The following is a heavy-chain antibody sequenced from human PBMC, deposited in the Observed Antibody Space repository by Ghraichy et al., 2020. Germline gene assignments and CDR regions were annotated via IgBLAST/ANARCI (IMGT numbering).Heavy chain of an antibody. J-gene: IGHJ4*02. CDR3: ARDRDYYGSGSYYPDY. V-gene: IGHV3-33*01. CDR1: GFTFSSYG. CDR2: IWYDGSNK. Sequence: GGSLRLSCAASGFTFSSYGMHWVRQAPGKGLEWVAVIWYDGSNKYYADSVKGRFTISRDNSKNTLYLQMNSLRAEDTAVYYCARDRDYYGSGSYYPDYWGQGTLVTVSS. D-gene: IGHD3-10*01.